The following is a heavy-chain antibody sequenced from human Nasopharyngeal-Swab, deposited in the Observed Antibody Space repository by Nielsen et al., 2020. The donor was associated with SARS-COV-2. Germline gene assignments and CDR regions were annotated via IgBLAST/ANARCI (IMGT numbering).Heavy chain of an antibody. D-gene: IGHD3-3*01. CDR3: TTNLGGHITIFGVVIIRGYYYCGMDV. Sequence: VRQAPGKGLEWVGRIKSKTDGGTTDYAAPVKGRFTISRDDSKNTLYLQMNSLKTEDTAVYYCTTNLGGHITIFGVVIIRGYYYCGMDVWGQGTTVTVSS. J-gene: IGHJ6*02. CDR2: IKSKTDGGTT. V-gene: IGHV3-15*01.